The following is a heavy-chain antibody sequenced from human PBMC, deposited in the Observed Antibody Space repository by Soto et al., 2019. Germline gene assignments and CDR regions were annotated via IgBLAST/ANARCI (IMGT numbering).Heavy chain of an antibody. V-gene: IGHV6-1*01. Sequence: SPTLSLTCAISGDSVSSNSAAWNWIRQSPSRGLEWLGRTYYRSKWYNDYAVPVKSRITINPDTSKNQFSLQLNSVTPEDTAVYYCARAGFWSGYYLFDYWGQGTLVTVSS. J-gene: IGHJ4*02. D-gene: IGHD3-3*01. CDR1: GDSVSSNSAA. CDR3: ARAGFWSGYYLFDY. CDR2: TYYRSKWYN.